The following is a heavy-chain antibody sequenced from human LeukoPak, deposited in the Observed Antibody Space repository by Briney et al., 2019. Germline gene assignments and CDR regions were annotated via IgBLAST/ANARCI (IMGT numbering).Heavy chain of an antibody. Sequence: SETLSLTCAVSGGSISSSNWWSWLRQSPGKGLEWIGEIYHTGSTNYNPSLKSRVTISLDDSKNQFSLKLSSVPAADTAVYYCARHTEDYYGSTSPYYYYYMDVWGKGTTVTISS. V-gene: IGHV4-4*02. CDR2: IYHTGST. D-gene: IGHD3-10*01. CDR3: ARHTEDYYGSTSPYYYYYMDV. CDR1: GGSISSSNW. J-gene: IGHJ6*03.